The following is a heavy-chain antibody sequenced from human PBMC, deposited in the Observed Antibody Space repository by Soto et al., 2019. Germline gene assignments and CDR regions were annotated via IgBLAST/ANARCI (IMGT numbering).Heavy chain of an antibody. CDR3: ARDRSMVRGLNYYYYGMDV. CDR2: IGTAGDT. Sequence: FTFSSYDMHWVRQATGKGLEWVSAIGTAGDTYYPGSVKGRFTISRENAKNSLYLQMNSLRAGDTAVYYCARDRSMVRGLNYYYYGMDVWGQGTTVTVSS. V-gene: IGHV3-13*01. D-gene: IGHD3-10*01. CDR1: FTFSSYD. J-gene: IGHJ6*02.